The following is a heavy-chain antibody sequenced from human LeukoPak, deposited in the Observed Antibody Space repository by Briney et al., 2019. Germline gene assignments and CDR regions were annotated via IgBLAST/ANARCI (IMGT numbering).Heavy chain of an antibody. J-gene: IGHJ4*02. CDR2: INSDGSWT. V-gene: IGHV3-74*01. Sequence: GGSLRLSCAASGNYWMHWVRQAPGKGLVWVSHINSDGSWTSYADSVKSRFTISKDNAKNTVYLQMNNLRAEDTAVYYCVSFYETYWGRGTLVTVSS. D-gene: IGHD2-2*01. CDR1: GNYW. CDR3: VSFYETY.